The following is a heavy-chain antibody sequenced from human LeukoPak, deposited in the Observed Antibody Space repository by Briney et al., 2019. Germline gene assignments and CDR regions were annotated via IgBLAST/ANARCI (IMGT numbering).Heavy chain of an antibody. J-gene: IGHJ4*02. Sequence: PGGSLRLSCAASGFTFSSYSMNWVRQAPGKGLEWVSSISSSSSYIYYADSVRGRFTISRNNAKNSLYLQVISLRAEDTAVYYCARVWAEVRGVTTDFDYWGQGTLVTVSS. V-gene: IGHV3-21*01. CDR2: ISSSSSYI. CDR3: ARVWAEVRGVTTDFDY. D-gene: IGHD3-10*01. CDR1: GFTFSSYS.